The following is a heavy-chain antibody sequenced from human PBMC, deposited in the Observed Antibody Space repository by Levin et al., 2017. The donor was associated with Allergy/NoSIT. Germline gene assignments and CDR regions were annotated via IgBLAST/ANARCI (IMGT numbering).Heavy chain of an antibody. CDR2: INPSSGST. V-gene: IGHV1-46*01. J-gene: IGHJ4*02. CDR3: ARVSFSVGAAYDY. CDR1: GYTFISYY. D-gene: IGHD4/OR15-4a*01. Sequence: EASVKVSCKTSGYTFISYYIHWVRQTPGQGLEWMGIINPSSGSTTYAQRFQGRVTVTSDTSTSTLYMELSSLRSEDTAVYYCARVSFSVGAAYDYWGQGTLVTVSS.